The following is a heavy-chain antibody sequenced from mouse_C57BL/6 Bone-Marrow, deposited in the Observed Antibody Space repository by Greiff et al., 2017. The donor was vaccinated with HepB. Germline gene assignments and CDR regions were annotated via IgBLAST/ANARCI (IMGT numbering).Heavy chain of an antibody. J-gene: IGHJ3*01. Sequence: EVQGVESGGGLVQPGGSLKLSCAASGFTFSDYYMYWVRQTPEKRLEWVAYISNGGGSTYYPDTEKGRFTISRDNAKNTLYLQMSRLKSEDTAMYYCARHEDYYGSSPWFAYWGQGTLVTVSA. V-gene: IGHV5-12*01. D-gene: IGHD1-1*01. CDR3: ARHEDYYGSSPWFAY. CDR1: GFTFSDYY. CDR2: ISNGGGST.